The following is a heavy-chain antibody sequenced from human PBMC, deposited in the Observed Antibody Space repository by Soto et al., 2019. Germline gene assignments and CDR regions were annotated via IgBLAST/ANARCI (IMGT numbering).Heavy chain of an antibody. CDR2: ISYDGSNK. CDR1: GFTFSSYG. D-gene: IGHD2-2*01. J-gene: IGHJ4*02. Sequence: PRLSCAASGFTFSSYGMHWVRQAPGKGLEWVAVISYDGSNKYYADSVKGRFTISRDNSKNTLYLQMNSLRAEDTAVYYCAKDPGIVVVPAATVFDYWGQGTLVTVS. V-gene: IGHV3-30*18. CDR3: AKDPGIVVVPAATVFDY.